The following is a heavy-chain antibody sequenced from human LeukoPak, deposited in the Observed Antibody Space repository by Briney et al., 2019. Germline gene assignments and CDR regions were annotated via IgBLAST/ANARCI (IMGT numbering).Heavy chain of an antibody. CDR2: ITANGDAT. D-gene: IGHD6-13*01. V-gene: IGHV3-23*01. CDR1: GFIFRSYA. J-gene: IGHJ4*02. CDR3: AKDPRIHRYSNSWDDDY. Sequence: PGGSLRLSCVGSGFIFRSYAVTWVRQAPGKGLERVSSITANGDATYYADSVKGRFTISRDNSKNTLYLQMNSLRAEDTAVYYCAKDPRIHRYSNSWDDDYWGQGTLVTVSS.